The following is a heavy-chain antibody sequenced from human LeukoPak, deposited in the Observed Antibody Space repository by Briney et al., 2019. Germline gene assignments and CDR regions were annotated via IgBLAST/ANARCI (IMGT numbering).Heavy chain of an antibody. V-gene: IGHV1-3*01. J-gene: IGHJ6*02. Sequence: VASVTVSCKASGYTFTNYAVHWVRQAPGQRLEWMGWINAGNGNTKCSQKFQGRVTITRDTSASTAYLELSSLTSEDTAVYYCARDRRGYYYYYGMDVWGQGTTVTVSS. CDR3: ARDRRGYYYYYGMDV. CDR2: INAGNGNT. CDR1: GYTFTNYA. D-gene: IGHD2/OR15-2a*01.